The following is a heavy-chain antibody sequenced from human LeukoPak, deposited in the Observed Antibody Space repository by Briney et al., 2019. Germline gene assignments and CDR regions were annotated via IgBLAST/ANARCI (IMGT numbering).Heavy chain of an antibody. CDR2: IYYSGST. V-gene: IGHV4-39*07. Sequence: PSETLSLTCTVSGGSISSSSYYWGWIRQPPGKGLEWIGTIYYSGSTYYNPSLKSRVTMSVDTSKNQFSLRLSSVTAADTAVYYCARDSYSSTWSPSYYFDYWGQGTLVTVSS. J-gene: IGHJ4*02. CDR3: ARDSYSSTWSPSYYFDY. CDR1: GGSISSSSYY. D-gene: IGHD6-13*01.